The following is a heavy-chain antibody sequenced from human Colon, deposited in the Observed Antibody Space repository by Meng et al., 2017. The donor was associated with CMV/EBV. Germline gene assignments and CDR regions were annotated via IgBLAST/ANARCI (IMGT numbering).Heavy chain of an antibody. V-gene: IGHV1-18*01. CDR1: GYTFTSYG. Sequence: ASVKVSCKASGYTFTSYGINWVRQAPGQGPEWMGWINTYNGNTKYAQKLQGRVTMTTDTSTSTAYMELRSLRSDDTAVYYCARGVSVAILGLNWFDPWGQGTLVTVSS. J-gene: IGHJ5*02. CDR2: INTYNGNT. D-gene: IGHD2-2*02. CDR3: ARGVSVAILGLNWFDP.